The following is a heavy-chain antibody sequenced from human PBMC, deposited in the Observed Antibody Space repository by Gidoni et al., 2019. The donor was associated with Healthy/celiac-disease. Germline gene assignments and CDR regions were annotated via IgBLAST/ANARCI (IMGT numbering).Heavy chain of an antibody. D-gene: IGHD1-7*01. J-gene: IGHJ4*02. CDR1: GGSISSSNW. V-gene: IGHV4-4*02. CDR2: IYHSGST. CDR3: ATNNWNYSGYFDY. Sequence: QVQLQESGPGLVKPSGTLSLTCSLSGGSISSSNWWSWVRQPPGKGLEWIGEIYHSGSTNYNPSLKSRVTISVDKSKNQFSLKLSSVTAADTAVYYCATNNWNYSGYFDYWGQGTLVTVSS.